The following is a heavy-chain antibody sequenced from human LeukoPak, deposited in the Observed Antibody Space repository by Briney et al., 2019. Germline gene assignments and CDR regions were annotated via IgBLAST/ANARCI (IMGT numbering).Heavy chain of an antibody. D-gene: IGHD6-19*01. V-gene: IGHV3-23*01. CDR3: AREGVAVASHDY. CDR1: GFTFSSYA. CDR2: ISGSGGST. Sequence: GGSLRLSCAASGFTFSSYAMSWVRQAPGKGLEWVSAISGSGGSTYYADSVKGRFTISRGNAKNSLYLQMNSLRAEDTAVYYCAREGVAVASHDYWGQGTLVTVSS. J-gene: IGHJ4*02.